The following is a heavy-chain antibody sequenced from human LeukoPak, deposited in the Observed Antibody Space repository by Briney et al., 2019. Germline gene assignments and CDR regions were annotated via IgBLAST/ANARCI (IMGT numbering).Heavy chain of an antibody. CDR1: GYTFTGYY. J-gene: IGHJ4*02. V-gene: IGHV1-2*02. Sequence: ASVKVSCKASGYTFTGYYTHWVRQAPGQGLEWMGWINPNSGGTNYAQKFQGRVTMTRDTSISTAYMELSRLRSDDTAVYYCARDHYDSSGPADYWGQGTLVTVSS. CDR2: INPNSGGT. D-gene: IGHD3-22*01. CDR3: ARDHYDSSGPADY.